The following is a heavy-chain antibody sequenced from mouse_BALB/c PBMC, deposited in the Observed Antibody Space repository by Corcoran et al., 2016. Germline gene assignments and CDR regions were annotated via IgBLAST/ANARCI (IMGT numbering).Heavy chain of an antibody. Sequence: QIQLVQSGPELKKPGETVKISCKASGYTFTNYGMNWVKQAPGKGLKWMGWINTYTGEPTYADDFKGRFAFSLETSASTAYLQINNLKNEDMATYFCARPYSSGPYAMDYWGQGTSVTVSS. V-gene: IGHV9-1*02. J-gene: IGHJ4*01. D-gene: IGHD3-1*01. CDR1: GYTFTNYG. CDR3: ARPYSSGPYAMDY. CDR2: INTYTGEP.